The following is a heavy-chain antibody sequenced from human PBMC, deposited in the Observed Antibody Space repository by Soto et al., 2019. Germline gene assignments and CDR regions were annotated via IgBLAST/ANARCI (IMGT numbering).Heavy chain of an antibody. J-gene: IGHJ4*02. Sequence: EVQLVESGGGLVQPGGSLRLSCAASGFTFSPFWMHWVRQVPGKGPVWVSRINSDGNSTSYADSEKGRFTIPRDNAKNTLYLQMTGLRAEDTAVYYCARGSNHFDYWGQGTLVTVSS. CDR3: ARGSNHFDY. V-gene: IGHV3-74*01. CDR1: GFTFSPFW. CDR2: INSDGNST. D-gene: IGHD4-4*01.